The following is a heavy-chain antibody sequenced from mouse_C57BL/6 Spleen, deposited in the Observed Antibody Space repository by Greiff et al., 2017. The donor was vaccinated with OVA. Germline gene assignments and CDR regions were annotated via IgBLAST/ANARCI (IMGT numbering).Heavy chain of an antibody. J-gene: IGHJ4*01. D-gene: IGHD1-1*01. CDR2: ISDGGSYT. V-gene: IGHV5-4*01. Sequence: EVQGVESGGGLVKPGGSLKLSCAASGFTFSSYAMSWVRQIPEKRLEWVATISDGGSYTYYPDNVKGRFTISRDNAKNNQYLKMSHLKSEDTAMYDCAREDNYYGSSYGYYAMDYWGQGTSVTVSS. CDR3: AREDNYYGSSYGYYAMDY. CDR1: GFTFSSYA.